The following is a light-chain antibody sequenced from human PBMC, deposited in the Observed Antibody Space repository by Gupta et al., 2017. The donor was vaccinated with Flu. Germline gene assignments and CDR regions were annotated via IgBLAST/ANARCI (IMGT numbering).Light chain of an antibody. CDR3: QSYDSSLSGFWV. J-gene: IGLJ3*02. CDR2: GNS. CDR1: SSNIGAGYD. Sequence: HSVLTHPPSVSAAPGQRLTIACTGSSSNIGAGYDVHWYQQLPGTAAKLLIYGNSNRRSGVPDRFSGSKSGTSATLAITGIQAEEEADYYCQSYDSSLSGFWVFGGGTKLTVL. V-gene: IGLV1-40*01.